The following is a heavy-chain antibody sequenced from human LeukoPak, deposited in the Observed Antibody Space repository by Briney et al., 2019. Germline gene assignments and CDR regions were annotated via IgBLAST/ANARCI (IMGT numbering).Heavy chain of an antibody. Sequence: ASVKVSCKASGYTFTSYGISWVRQAPGQGLEWMGWISAYNGNTNYAQKLQGRATMTTDTSTSTAYMELRSLRSDDTAVYYCARKNYCSGGSCYSRGWFDPWGQGTLVTVSS. CDR3: ARKNYCSGGSCYSRGWFDP. CDR2: ISAYNGNT. CDR1: GYTFTSYG. V-gene: IGHV1-18*01. J-gene: IGHJ5*02. D-gene: IGHD2-15*01.